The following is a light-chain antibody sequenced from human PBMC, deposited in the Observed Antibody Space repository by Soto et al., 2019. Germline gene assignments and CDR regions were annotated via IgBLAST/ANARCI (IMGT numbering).Light chain of an antibody. Sequence: QSVLTQPASVSGSPGQSITISCTGTSSDVGAYIFVSWYQQHPGTAHKLMNYDIINRPSGVSNRFSGSKSGNTASLTISGLQAEDEAYYYGVSFTTSRSYVFGTGTKLTVL. CDR3: VSFTTSRSYV. CDR1: SSDVGAYIF. V-gene: IGLV2-14*03. J-gene: IGLJ1*01. CDR2: DII.